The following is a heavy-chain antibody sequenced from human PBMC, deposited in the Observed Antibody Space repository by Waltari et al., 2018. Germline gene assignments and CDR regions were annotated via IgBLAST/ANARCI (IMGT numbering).Heavy chain of an antibody. Sequence: QLQLQESVSGLVKPSQTLSPTCAVSGGSISSGGYSWRWFRQPPGKGLEWIGYIYHSGSTYYNPSLKSRVTISVDRSKNQFSLKLSSVTAADTAVYYCAREVEGAGTSFFDYWGQGTLVTVSS. CDR2: IYHSGST. D-gene: IGHD6-19*01. V-gene: IGHV4-30-2*01. J-gene: IGHJ4*02. CDR3: AREVEGAGTSFFDY. CDR1: GGSISSGGYS.